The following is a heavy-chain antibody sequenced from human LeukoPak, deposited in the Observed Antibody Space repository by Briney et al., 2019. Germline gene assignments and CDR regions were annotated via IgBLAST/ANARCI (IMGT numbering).Heavy chain of an antibody. CDR2: IYHSGST. D-gene: IGHD6-6*01. J-gene: IGHJ4*02. Sequence: SETLSLTCTVSGASITTYYWTWIRQPPGKGLEWIGYIYHSGSTNYNPSLKSRVTISLDTSRNQFSLRLSSVTAADTAVYFCAREYSTSSEGDYFDYWGQGALVTVSS. CDR1: GASITTYY. V-gene: IGHV4-59*01. CDR3: AREYSTSSEGDYFDY.